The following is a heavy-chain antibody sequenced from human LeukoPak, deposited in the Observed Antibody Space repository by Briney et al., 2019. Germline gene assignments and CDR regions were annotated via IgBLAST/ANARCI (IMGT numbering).Heavy chain of an antibody. CDR3: APMPYCSGGSCYLYAFDI. CDR2: LSHSGSS. V-gene: IGHV4-38-2*02. CDR1: GYSISSGYY. D-gene: IGHD2-15*01. Sequence: PSETLSLTCTVSGYSISSGYYWDWIRQPPGKGLEWIGTLSHSGSSYYNPSLKSRVTISVDTSKNQFSLNLSSVTAADTAVYYCAPMPYCSGGSCYLYAFDIWGQGTMVTVSS. J-gene: IGHJ3*02.